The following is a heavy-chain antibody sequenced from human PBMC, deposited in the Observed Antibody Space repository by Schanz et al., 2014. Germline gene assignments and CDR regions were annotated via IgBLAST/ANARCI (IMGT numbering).Heavy chain of an antibody. Sequence: QILLVQPGPEVKKPGASVTVSCKASGHDFHIYAYSWVRQAPGQGPEWIGWISGYTGDTKYAQKFQHRVNMTTDRTTSTFYMELRSLRSDDTAMYYCATMWGYCTATACQILEVLDVWGQGTMVTVSS. CDR1: GHDFHIYA. CDR2: ISGYTGDT. J-gene: IGHJ3*01. V-gene: IGHV1-18*01. D-gene: IGHD2-8*02. CDR3: ATMWGYCTATACQILEVLDV.